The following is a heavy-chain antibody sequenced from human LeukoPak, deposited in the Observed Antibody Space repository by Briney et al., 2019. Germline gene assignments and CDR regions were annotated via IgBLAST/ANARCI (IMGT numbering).Heavy chain of an antibody. CDR3: ARAEYSGYDWVYFDY. D-gene: IGHD5-12*01. CDR2: IIPIFGTA. Sequence: SVKVSCKASGGTFSSYAISWVRQAPGQGLEWMGGIIPIFGTANYAQKFQGRVTITADKSTSTAYMELSSLRSEDTAVYYCARAEYSGYDWVYFDYWGQGTLVTVPS. V-gene: IGHV1-69*06. CDR1: GGTFSSYA. J-gene: IGHJ4*02.